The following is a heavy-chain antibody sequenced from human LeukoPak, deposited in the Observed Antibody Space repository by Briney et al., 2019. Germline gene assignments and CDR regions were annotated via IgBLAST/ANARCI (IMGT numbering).Heavy chain of an antibody. Sequence: SETLSLTCTVSGGSISSYYWSWIRQPPGKGLEWIGYIYYRGSTNYNPSLKSRVTISVDTSKNQFSLKLSSVTAADTAVYYCARRYSSSWGAIDPWGQGTLVTVSS. CDR3: ARRYSSSWGAIDP. CDR1: GGSISSYY. V-gene: IGHV4-59*08. D-gene: IGHD6-13*01. J-gene: IGHJ5*02. CDR2: IYYRGST.